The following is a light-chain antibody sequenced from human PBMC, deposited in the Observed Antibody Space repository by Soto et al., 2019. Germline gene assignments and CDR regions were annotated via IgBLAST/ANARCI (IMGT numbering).Light chain of an antibody. J-gene: IGKJ1*01. Sequence: DIQMTQSPSSLSASIGDRVTITCRASQRIDSYLSWYQHKPGKAPKLLIYASSTLQSGVPSRFSGSGSGTDFTLTISGLQSEDSATYYCQQSFTTPRTFGLGTRVAIK. CDR2: ASS. CDR3: QQSFTTPRT. CDR1: QRIDSY. V-gene: IGKV1-39*01.